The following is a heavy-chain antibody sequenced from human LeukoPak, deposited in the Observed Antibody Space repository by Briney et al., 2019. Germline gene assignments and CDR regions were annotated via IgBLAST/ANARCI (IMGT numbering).Heavy chain of an antibody. D-gene: IGHD6-19*01. CDR1: GFNFSYYF. CDR2: ISSSGSTI. J-gene: IGHJ4*02. V-gene: IGHV3-11*01. CDR3: ARESYSSGWLYYFDY. Sequence: GALRLSCAGSGFNFSYYFMGWIRQAPGKGLEWGSYISSSGSTIYYADSVKGRFTISRDNAKNSLYLQMNSLRAEDTAVYYCARESYSSGWLYYFDYWGQGTLVTVSS.